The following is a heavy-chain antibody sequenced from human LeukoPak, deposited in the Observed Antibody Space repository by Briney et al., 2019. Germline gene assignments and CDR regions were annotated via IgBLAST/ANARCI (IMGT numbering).Heavy chain of an antibody. D-gene: IGHD3-22*01. CDR3: LREETIVVIREPPP. CDR2: ISSDSGTL. Sequence: GGSLRLSCAASGFTFRTYSMNWVRQAPGKGLEWVSYISSDSGTLYYADSVKGRFTISRDNAKNSLYLQMNSLRAEDTAIYYCLREETIVVIREPPPRGQGTLVTVSS. J-gene: IGHJ4*02. CDR1: GFTFRTYS. V-gene: IGHV3-48*04.